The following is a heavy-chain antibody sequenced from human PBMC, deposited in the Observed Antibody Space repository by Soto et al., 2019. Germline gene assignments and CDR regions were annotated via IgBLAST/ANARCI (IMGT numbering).Heavy chain of an antibody. J-gene: IGHJ5*02. CDR2: IYYSGST. Sequence: SETLSLTCTVSGGSISSSSYYWGWIRQPPGKGLEWIGSIYYSGSTYYNPSLKSRVTISVDTSKNQFSLKLSSVTAADTAVYYCARPYCSGGSCYRNVNWFHPWGQGTLVTVSS. CDR3: ARPYCSGGSCYRNVNWFHP. V-gene: IGHV4-39*01. D-gene: IGHD2-15*01. CDR1: GGSISSSSYY.